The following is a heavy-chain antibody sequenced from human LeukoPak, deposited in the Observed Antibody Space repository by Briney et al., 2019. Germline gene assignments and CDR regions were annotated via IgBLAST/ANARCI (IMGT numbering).Heavy chain of an antibody. J-gene: IGHJ6*03. V-gene: IGHV1-2*02. CDR1: GYTFTGYY. CDR3: ARTVGGWLQIPGYYYYYMDV. Sequence: ASVKVSCKASGYTFTGYYMHWVRQAPGQGLEWMGWINPNSGGTNYAQKFQGRVTMTRDTSISTAYMELSRLRSDDTAVYYCARTVGGWLQIPGYYYYYMDVWGKGTTVTVSS. CDR2: INPNSGGT. D-gene: IGHD5-24*01.